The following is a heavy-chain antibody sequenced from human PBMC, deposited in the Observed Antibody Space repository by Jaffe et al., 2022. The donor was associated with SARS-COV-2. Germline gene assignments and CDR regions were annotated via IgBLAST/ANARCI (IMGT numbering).Heavy chain of an antibody. V-gene: IGHV4-34*01. D-gene: IGHD2-15*01. CDR1: GDSFSGYD. CDR3: ARGRRWTYYYGMDV. J-gene: IGHJ6*02. Sequence: QVQLQELGAGLLKPSETLSLTCAVFGDSFSGYDWTWIRQPPGRGLEWIGEINHSGRTTYNPSLKSRVTISVDTSKNQFSLNVTSVTAADTAVYYCARGRRWTYYYGMDVWGQGTTVTVTS. CDR2: INHSGRT.